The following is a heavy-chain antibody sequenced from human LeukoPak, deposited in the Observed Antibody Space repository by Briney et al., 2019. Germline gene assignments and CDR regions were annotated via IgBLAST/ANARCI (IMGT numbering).Heavy chain of an antibody. CDR3: ARDLPPYYYDSSGYKRGLDY. V-gene: IGHV3-23*01. D-gene: IGHD3-22*01. CDR1: GFTFSSYA. Sequence: GGSLRLSCAASGFTFSSYAMSWVRQAPGKGLEWVSAISGSGGSTYYADSVKGRFTISRDNSKNTLYLQMDSLRAEDTAVYYCARDLPPYYYDSSGYKRGLDYWGQGTLVTVSS. J-gene: IGHJ4*02. CDR2: ISGSGGST.